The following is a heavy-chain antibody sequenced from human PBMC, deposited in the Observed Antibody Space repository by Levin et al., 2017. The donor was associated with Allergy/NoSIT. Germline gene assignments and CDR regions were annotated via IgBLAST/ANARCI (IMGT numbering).Heavy chain of an antibody. V-gene: IGHV3-21*01. J-gene: IGHJ4*02. D-gene: IGHD6-13*01. Sequence: QGHGKGLEWVSSISSSSSYIYYADSVKGRFTISRDNAKNSLYLQMNSLRTEDTAVYYCARVGPSSSRPGGIDYWGQGTLVTVPS. CDR3: ARVGPSSSRPGGIDY. CDR2: ISSSSSYI.